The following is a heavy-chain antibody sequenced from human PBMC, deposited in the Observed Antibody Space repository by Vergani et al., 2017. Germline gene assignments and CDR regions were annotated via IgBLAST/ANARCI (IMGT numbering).Heavy chain of an antibody. CDR2: INPSGGHT. CDR1: GYTFSNYY. D-gene: IGHD3-9*01. Sequence: QVQVVQSGAEVKKSGASVKVSCKTSGYTFSNYYMHWVRQAPGQGLEWMGIINPSGGHTNYAQKFQGRVTMTRDTSTSTVYMKLSSLRSEDTAICYCARGDCGILTGYRYWGQGTLVTVSA. J-gene: IGHJ4*02. V-gene: IGHV1-46*03. CDR3: ARGDCGILTGYRY.